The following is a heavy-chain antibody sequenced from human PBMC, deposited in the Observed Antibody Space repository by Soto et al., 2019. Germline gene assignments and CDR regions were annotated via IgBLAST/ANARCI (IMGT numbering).Heavy chain of an antibody. J-gene: IGHJ4*02. V-gene: IGHV3-9*01. Sequence: EVQLVESGGGFVQPGRSLRLSCAASGFTFDNCVMHWVRQAPGKGLEWVAGISWDSSTIGYAYAVKGRFSISRDDAKNSLYLQMDSLRVEDTALYYWVQCRYPTMATPLDYWGQGTQVIVSS. D-gene: IGHD2-15*01. CDR3: VQCRYPTMATPLDY. CDR2: ISWDSSTI. CDR1: GFTFDNCV.